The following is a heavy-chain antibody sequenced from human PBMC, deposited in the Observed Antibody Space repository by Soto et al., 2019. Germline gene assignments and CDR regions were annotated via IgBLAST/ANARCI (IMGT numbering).Heavy chain of an antibody. CDR1: GGSISSYY. CDR3: ARFSYSSGWYYFDY. J-gene: IGHJ4*02. D-gene: IGHD6-13*01. Sequence: SETLSLTCTVSGGSISSYYWSWIRQPPGKGLEWVGYIYYSGSTNYNPSLKSRVTTSVDTSKQQFSLKLSSVTAADTAVYYCARFSYSSGWYYFDYWGQGTLVTVSS. V-gene: IGHV4-59*08. CDR2: IYYSGST.